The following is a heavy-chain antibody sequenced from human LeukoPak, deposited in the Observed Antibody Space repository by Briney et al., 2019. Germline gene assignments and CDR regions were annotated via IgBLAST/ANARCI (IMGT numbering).Heavy chain of an antibody. V-gene: IGHV3-23*01. Sequence: GGSLRLSCAASGFTFNSYAMSWVRQAPGKGLEWVSAISGSGGSTYYADSVKGRFTISRDNSKNTLYLQMNSLRAEDTAVYYCAKRSDSSSWYSVTAHFDYWGQGTLVTVSS. CDR1: GFTFNSYA. J-gene: IGHJ4*02. CDR3: AKRSDSSSWYSVTAHFDY. D-gene: IGHD6-13*01. CDR2: ISGSGGST.